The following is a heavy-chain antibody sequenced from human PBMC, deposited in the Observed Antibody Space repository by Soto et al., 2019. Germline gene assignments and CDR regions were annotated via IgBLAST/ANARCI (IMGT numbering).Heavy chain of an antibody. CDR2: ISAYNGNA. D-gene: IGHD1-26*01. J-gene: IGHJ4*02. CDR3: ARDGRYSGSYGGYYFDY. Sequence: QVQLVQSGAEVKKPGASVKVSYKASGYTFTSYGISWVRQAPGQGLEWMGWISAYNGNANYAQKIQGRVTMTTDTSTSTAYMELRSLRSDDTAVYYCARDGRYSGSYGGYYFDYWGQGTLVTVSS. CDR1: GYTFTSYG. V-gene: IGHV1-18*01.